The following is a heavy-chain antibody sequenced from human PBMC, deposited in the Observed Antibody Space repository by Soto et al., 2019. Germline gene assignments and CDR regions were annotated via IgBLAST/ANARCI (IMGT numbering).Heavy chain of an antibody. J-gene: IGHJ4*02. CDR1: GDSISSGYYY. D-gene: IGHD3-3*01. CDR2: IYYSGST. Sequence: PSETLSLTCTVSGDSISSGYYYWSWIRQPPGKGLEWIGYIYYSGSTYYNPSLKSRVTISVDTSKNQFSLSLRSVTAADTAVYYCARGNSPYESFDYWGPGTLVTVSS. CDR3: ARGNSPYESFDY. V-gene: IGHV4-30-4*08.